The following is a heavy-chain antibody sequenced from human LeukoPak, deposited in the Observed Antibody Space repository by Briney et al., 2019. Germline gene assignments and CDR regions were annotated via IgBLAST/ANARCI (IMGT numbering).Heavy chain of an antibody. CDR1: GFTFGSCG. J-gene: IGHJ4*02. V-gene: IGHV3-33*08. CDR3: ARAQEYYYDSSGCDY. D-gene: IGHD3-22*01. Sequence: GGSLRLSCAASGFTFGSCGMHWVRQAPGKGLEWVAVIWYDGSNKYYAGSVKGRFTISRDNSKNTLYLQMNSLRAEDTAVYYCARAQEYYYDSSGCDYWGQGTLVTVSS. CDR2: IWYDGSNK.